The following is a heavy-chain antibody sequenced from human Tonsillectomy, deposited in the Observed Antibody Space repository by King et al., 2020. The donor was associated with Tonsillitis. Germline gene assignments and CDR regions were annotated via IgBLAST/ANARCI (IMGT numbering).Heavy chain of an antibody. CDR1: GFVFSNYE. V-gene: IGHV3-48*03. CDR2: ISTSGGTI. CDR3: ARESLTVRGIITVPYYYYYMEV. D-gene: IGHD3-10*02. J-gene: IGHJ6*03. Sequence: VQLVESGGGLVQPGGSLRLSCAASGFVFSNYEMNWVRQAPGKGLEWVSYISTSGGTIYYAESVKGRFTISRDNAKKSLYLQMNSLRAEDTAVYYCARESLTVRGIITVPYYYYYMEVWGKGTSVTVSS.